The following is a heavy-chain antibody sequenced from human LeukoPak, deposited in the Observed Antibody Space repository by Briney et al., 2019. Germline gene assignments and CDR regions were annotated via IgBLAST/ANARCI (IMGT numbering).Heavy chain of an antibody. D-gene: IGHD3-22*01. CDR1: GGSFSGYY. CDR3: ARGPPVDYYDGSGYYYFDY. CDR2: INHSGGT. V-gene: IGHV4-34*01. Sequence: SETLSLTCAVYGGSFSGYYWSWIRQPPGKGLEWIGEINHSGGTDYNPSLKSRVTISLDTSKNQFSLKLSSVTAADTAVYYCARGPPVDYYDGSGYYYFDYWGQGTLVTVSS. J-gene: IGHJ4*02.